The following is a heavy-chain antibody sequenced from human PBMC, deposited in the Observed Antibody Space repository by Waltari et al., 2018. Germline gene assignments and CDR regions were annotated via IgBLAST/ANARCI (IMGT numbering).Heavy chain of an antibody. D-gene: IGHD3-3*01. V-gene: IGHV1-2*02. J-gene: IGHJ4*02. CDR1: GYSFSGYY. Sequence: QVQLVQSGAEVKRPGASVKVSCRASGYSFSGYYIHWVRQAPGQGLEWMGWINPNSGDTDYAQNFQGRVTMTSDTSIYTAYMELSSLRSDDTAVYYCARGIKIFGVFSYFDYWGRGTLVTVSS. CDR2: INPNSGDT. CDR3: ARGIKIFGVFSYFDY.